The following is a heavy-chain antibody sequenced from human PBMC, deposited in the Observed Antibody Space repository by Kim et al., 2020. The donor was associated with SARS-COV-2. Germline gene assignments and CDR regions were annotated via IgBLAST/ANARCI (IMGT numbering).Heavy chain of an antibody. CDR1: GDSISRYY. CDR3: ARAELVYCGGDCLLNLDP. CDR2: IQISETT. D-gene: IGHD2-21*02. Sequence: SETLSLTCTVYGDSISRYYWSWIRQPAGKGLEWIGRIQISETTHYNSSLKSRVTMSVDTSKNQFSLKLSSVTAADTAVYYCARAELVYCGGDCLLNLDP. J-gene: IGHJ5*02. V-gene: IGHV4-4*07.